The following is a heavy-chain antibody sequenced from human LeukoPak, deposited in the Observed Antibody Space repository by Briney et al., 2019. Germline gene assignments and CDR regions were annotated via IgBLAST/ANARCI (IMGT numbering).Heavy chain of an antibody. CDR3: ARTIGLTVYAGMLDWFDP. CDR2: IYTSGST. J-gene: IGHJ5*02. Sequence: SETLSLTCTVSGGSISSYYWSWIRQPPGKGLEWIGRIYTSGSTNYNPSLKSRVTMSVDTSKNQFSLKLSSVTAADTAVYYCARTIGLTVYAGMLDWFDPWGQGTLVTVSS. CDR1: GGSISSYY. V-gene: IGHV4-4*07. D-gene: IGHD2-8*01.